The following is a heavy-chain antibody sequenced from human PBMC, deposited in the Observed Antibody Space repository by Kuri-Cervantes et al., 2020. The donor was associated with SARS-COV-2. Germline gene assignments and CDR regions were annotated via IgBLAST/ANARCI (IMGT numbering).Heavy chain of an antibody. Sequence: GGSLRLSCAASGFTFSNAWMSWVRQAPGKGLEWVGRIKSKTDGGTTDYAAPVKGRFTISRDDSKNTLYLQMNSLRAEDTAVYYCAKTEQMGGAFDIWGQGTMVTVSS. CDR3: AKTEQMGGAFDI. V-gene: IGHV3-15*01. CDR1: GFTFSNAW. J-gene: IGHJ3*02. CDR2: IKSKTDGGTT. D-gene: IGHD6-13*01.